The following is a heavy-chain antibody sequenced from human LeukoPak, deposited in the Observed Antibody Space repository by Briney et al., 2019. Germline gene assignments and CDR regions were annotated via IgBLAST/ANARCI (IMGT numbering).Heavy chain of an antibody. CDR3: VKDMKIKAAGYYFDY. Sequence: GGSLGLSCAASGFTFSDYGMHWVRQAPGKGLEWVAVIANDGRDKKYADSVRGRFTISRDNSKNTVYLQMNSLRAEDTAVFYCVKDMKIKAAGYYFDYWGQGTLVTVSS. J-gene: IGHJ4*02. D-gene: IGHD6-13*01. V-gene: IGHV3-30*18. CDR2: IANDGRDK. CDR1: GFTFSDYG.